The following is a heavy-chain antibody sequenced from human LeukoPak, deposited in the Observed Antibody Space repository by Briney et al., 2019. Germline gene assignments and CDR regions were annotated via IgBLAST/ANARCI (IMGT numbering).Heavy chain of an antibody. J-gene: IGHJ6*03. V-gene: IGHV4-31*03. CDR1: DGSISSGGYY. D-gene: IGHD4-11*01. Sequence: SETLSLTCTVPDGSISSGGYYWSWIRQHPGKGLEWIGYIYYSGSTYYNPSLKSRVTISVDTSKNQFSLKLSSVTAADTAVYYCARVRVTTYYYYMDVWGKGATVTVSS. CDR3: ARVRVTTYYYYMDV. CDR2: IYYSGST.